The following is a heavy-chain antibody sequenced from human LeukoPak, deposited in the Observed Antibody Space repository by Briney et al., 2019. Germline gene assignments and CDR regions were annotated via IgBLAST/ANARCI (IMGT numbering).Heavy chain of an antibody. CDR3: ARGQKYRSGYTDTELGSGYFDY. V-gene: IGHV4-59*01. CDR2: IYYSGRT. J-gene: IGHJ4*02. CDR1: GGSISSYY. Sequence: SETLSLTCSVPGGSISSYYWSWIRQPPGKGLEWIGYIYYSGRTSYNPSLKSRVTISVDTSKNQFSLRLSSVTAADTAVYYCARGQKYRSGYTDTELGSGYFDYWGQGTLVTVSS. D-gene: IGHD5-18*01.